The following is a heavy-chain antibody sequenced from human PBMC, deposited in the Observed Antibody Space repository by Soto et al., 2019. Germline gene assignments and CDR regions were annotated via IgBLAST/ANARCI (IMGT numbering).Heavy chain of an antibody. CDR1: GYTFTSYG. V-gene: IGHV1-69*04. CDR2: IIPILGIA. D-gene: IGHD3-10*01. CDR3: SRVDPGETSPFDH. J-gene: IGHJ4*02. Sequence: GASVKVSCKASGYTFTSYGISWVRQAPGQGLEWMGRIIPILGIANYAQKFQGRVTITADKSTSTAYMELSSLRSEDTAVYYCSRVDPGETSPFDHWGQGTLVTVSS.